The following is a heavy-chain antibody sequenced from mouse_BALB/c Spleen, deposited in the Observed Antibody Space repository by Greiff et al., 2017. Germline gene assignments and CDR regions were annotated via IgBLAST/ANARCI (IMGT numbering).Heavy chain of an antibody. CDR3: ARHENYGHTPFAY. J-gene: IGHJ3*01. V-gene: IGHV5-12-1*01. CDR1: GFTFSSYT. Sequence: DVHLVESGGGLVQPGGSLKLSCAASGFTFSSYTMSWVRQTPEKRLEWVAYISSGGGSTYYPDTVKGRFTISRDNAKNTLYLQMSSLKSEDTAMYYCARHENYGHTPFAYWGQGTLVTVSA. D-gene: IGHD1-2*01. CDR2: ISSGGGST.